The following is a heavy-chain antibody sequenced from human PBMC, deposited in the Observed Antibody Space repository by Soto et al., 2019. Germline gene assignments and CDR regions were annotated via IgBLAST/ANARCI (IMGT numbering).Heavy chain of an antibody. J-gene: IGHJ4*02. CDR3: ARGSPTKLFDY. CDR2: IYYNGNT. D-gene: IGHD5-12*01. CDR1: GGSISSSSYY. V-gene: IGHV4-39*01. Sequence: SETLSLTCTVSGGSISSSSYYWVWIRQPPGKGLEWIGSIYYNGNTYYNPSLKSRVTMSADTSKNQFSLKLSSVTAADTTVYYCARGSPTKLFDYWGQGTLVTVSS.